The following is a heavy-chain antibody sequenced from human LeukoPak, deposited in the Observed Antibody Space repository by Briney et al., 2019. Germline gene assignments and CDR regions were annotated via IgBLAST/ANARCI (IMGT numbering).Heavy chain of an antibody. CDR2: ISSSNSYI. CDR1: GFTFSSYS. V-gene: IGHV3-21*01. J-gene: IGHJ4*02. D-gene: IGHD4-23*01. Sequence: GGSLRLSCAASGFTFSSYSMNWVRQAPGKGLEWVSSISSSNSYIYYADSVKGRFTISRDNAKNSLYLQMNSLRAEDTAVYYCARAHRTGYGGSVFDYWGQGTLVTVSS. CDR3: ARAHRTGYGGSVFDY.